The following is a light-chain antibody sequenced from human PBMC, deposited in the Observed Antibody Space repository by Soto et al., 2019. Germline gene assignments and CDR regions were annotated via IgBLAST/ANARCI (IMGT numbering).Light chain of an antibody. V-gene: IGKV1-39*01. CDR3: QQSYITPIT. CDR1: XXXXXX. J-gene: IGKJ5*01. CDR2: SAS. Sequence: DIQMTQSPSSLSASVGARVTITCRXXXXXXXXLNWYQQKPGKAPKLLIYSASSLQGGVPSRFSXSGXGXDXTXTIXSLXPEDFATYYCQQSYITPITFGQGTRLEIK.